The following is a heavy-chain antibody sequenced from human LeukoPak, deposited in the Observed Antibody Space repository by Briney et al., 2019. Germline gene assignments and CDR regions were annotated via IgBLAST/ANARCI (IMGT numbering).Heavy chain of an antibody. CDR3: ARDQEGFDY. CDR2: IYPRDGST. V-gene: IGHV1-46*01. J-gene: IGHJ4*02. CDR1: GYTFTNNY. Sequence: ASVEVSCKASGYTFTNNYLHWVRQAPGQGLEWMGMIYPRDGSTSYAQNFQGRVTVTRDTSTTTVHMELRGLRSEDTAVYYCARDQEGFDYWGQGTVVTVSS.